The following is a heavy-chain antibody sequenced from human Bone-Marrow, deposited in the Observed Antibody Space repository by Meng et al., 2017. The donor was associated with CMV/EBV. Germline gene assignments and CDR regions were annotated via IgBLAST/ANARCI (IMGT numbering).Heavy chain of an antibody. J-gene: IGHJ4*02. CDR1: GFSLSTSGVG. CDR2: IYWNDDK. D-gene: IGHD5-18*01. Sequence: TVSGFSLSTSGVGVRWIRQPPGKALEWLALIYWNDDKRYSPSLKSRLTITKDTSKNQVVLTMTNMDPVDTATYYCAHSQFQLWPLDYWGQGTLVTVSS. V-gene: IGHV2-5*01. CDR3: AHSQFQLWPLDY.